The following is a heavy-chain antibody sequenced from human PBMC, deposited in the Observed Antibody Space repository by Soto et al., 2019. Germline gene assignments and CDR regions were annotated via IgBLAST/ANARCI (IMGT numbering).Heavy chain of an antibody. Sequence: GASVKVSCKASGYTFTSYGISWVRQAPGQGLEWMGWISAYNGNTNYAQKLQGRVTMTTDTSTSTAYMELRSLRSDDTAVYYCARGHAGDTAMVLRSYYYDSSGYYRYYFDYWGQGTLVTV. CDR3: ARGHAGDTAMVLRSYYYDSSGYYRYYFDY. D-gene: IGHD3-22*01. V-gene: IGHV1-18*01. J-gene: IGHJ4*02. CDR2: ISAYNGNT. CDR1: GYTFTSYG.